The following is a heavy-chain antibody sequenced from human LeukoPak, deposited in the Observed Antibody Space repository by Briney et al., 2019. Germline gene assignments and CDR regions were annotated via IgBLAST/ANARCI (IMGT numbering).Heavy chain of an antibody. J-gene: IGHJ6*02. CDR3: ARATPMITFGGAPLDV. CDR2: IWYDGSNK. V-gene: IGHV3-33*01. D-gene: IGHD3-16*01. CDR1: GFTFSSYG. Sequence: GGSLRLSCAASGFTFSSYGMHWVRQAPGKGLEWVAVIWYDGSNKYYADSVKGRFTISRDNSKNTLYLQMNSLRAGDTAVYYCARATPMITFGGAPLDVWGQGTTVTVSS.